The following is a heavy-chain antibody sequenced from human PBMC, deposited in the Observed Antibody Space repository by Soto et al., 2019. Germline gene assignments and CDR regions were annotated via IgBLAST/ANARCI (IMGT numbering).Heavy chain of an antibody. V-gene: IGHV4-59*08. D-gene: IGHD6-19*01. Sequence: SSETLSLTCTVSDGSVSSYYWSWIRQPPGKGLECIGYISYIGSTKYNPSLKSRVTVSVDTSKNQFSLKLTSVTAADTAVYFCVSHRNYIVVSGSFFDYWSQGTLVTVSS. CDR1: DGSVSSYY. J-gene: IGHJ4*02. CDR3: VSHRNYIVVSGSFFDY. CDR2: ISYIGST.